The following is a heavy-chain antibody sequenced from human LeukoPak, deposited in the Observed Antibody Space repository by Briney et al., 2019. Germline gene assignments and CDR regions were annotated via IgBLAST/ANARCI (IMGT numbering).Heavy chain of an antibody. D-gene: IGHD2-15*01. V-gene: IGHV4-4*07. CDR1: DGSINSYC. CDR3: ARLLVVESRFDP. CDR2: IYTSGVT. Sequence: PSETLSLTCTASDGSINSYCWSWVRQPPGKGLEYIGCIYTSGVTNYNPSLKSRFPMSVDTSKNQFSLKLTSLTAADTAVYYCARLLVVESRFDPWGQGTLVTVSS. J-gene: IGHJ5*02.